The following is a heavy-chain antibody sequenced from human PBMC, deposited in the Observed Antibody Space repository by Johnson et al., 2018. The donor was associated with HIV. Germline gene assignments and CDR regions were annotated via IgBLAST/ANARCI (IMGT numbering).Heavy chain of an antibody. V-gene: IGHV3-66*01. J-gene: IGHJ3*02. Sequence: VQLVESGGGLVQPGGSLRLSCAASGFTVSSNYMSWVRQAPGKGLEWVSVIYSGGNTYYADSVKGRFTISRDNSKNTLYLQMNSLRAEDTAVYYCARDTDYYDSSGYPNAFDIWGHGTMVTVSS. CDR1: GFTVSSNY. CDR2: IYSGGNT. CDR3: ARDTDYYDSSGYPNAFDI. D-gene: IGHD3-22*01.